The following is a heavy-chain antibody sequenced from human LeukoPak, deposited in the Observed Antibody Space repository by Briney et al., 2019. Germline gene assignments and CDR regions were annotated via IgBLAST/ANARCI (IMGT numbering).Heavy chain of an antibody. CDR1: GGSITNSNW. J-gene: IGHJ4*02. V-gene: IGHV4-4*02. CDR3: ARLWYYDIDY. CDR2: IYHSGST. D-gene: IGHD3-22*01. Sequence: SGTLSLTCAVSGGSITNSNWWSWVRQPPGKGLEWIGDIYHSGSTNYNPSLKSRVTISVDTSKNQFSLKLSSVTAADTAVYYCARLWYYDIDYWGQGTLVTVSS.